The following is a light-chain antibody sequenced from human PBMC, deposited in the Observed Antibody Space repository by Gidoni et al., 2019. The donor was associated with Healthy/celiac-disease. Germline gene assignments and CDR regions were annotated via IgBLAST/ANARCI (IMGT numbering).Light chain of an antibody. Sequence: DIQMTQSPSTLSAYVGDIVTITCRASQSISSWLAWYQQKPGKAPKRLIYKASSLESGVPSRLSGSGSGIEFTLTISSLQPDDFATYYCQQYNSYSPSWTFGQGTKVEIK. J-gene: IGKJ1*01. CDR2: KAS. CDR3: QQYNSYSPSWT. V-gene: IGKV1-5*03. CDR1: QSISSW.